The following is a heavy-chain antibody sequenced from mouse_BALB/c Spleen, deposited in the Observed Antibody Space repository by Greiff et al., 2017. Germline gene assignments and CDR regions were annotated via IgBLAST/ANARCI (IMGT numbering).Heavy chain of an antibody. Sequence: LVESGAELVRPGSSVKISCKASGYAFSSYWMNWVKQRPGQGLEWIGQIYPGDGDTNYNGKFKGKATLTADKSSSTAYMQLSSLTSEDSAVYCGARASLTTVRPPYWYFDVWGAGTTVTVSS. V-gene: IGHV1-80*01. D-gene: IGHD1-1*01. CDR1: GYAFSSYW. CDR2: IYPGDGDT. CDR3: ARASLTTVRPPYWYFDV. J-gene: IGHJ1*01.